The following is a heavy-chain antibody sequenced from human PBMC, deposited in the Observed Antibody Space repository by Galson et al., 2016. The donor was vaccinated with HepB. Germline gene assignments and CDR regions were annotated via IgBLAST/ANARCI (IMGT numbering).Heavy chain of an antibody. J-gene: IGHJ4*02. D-gene: IGHD3-22*01. CDR2: IYDSGST. CDR1: GGSISGGNYF. V-gene: IGHV4-31*03. CDR3: ARESLSGYYTTFFDF. Sequence: QVQLQESGPGLVKPSQTLSLTCTVSGGSISGGNYFWSWIRQHPGQGLEWIGYIYDSGSTYYNPSLQSRVTMSVDTSKNAFSLKLSCGTAEDTAVYYCARESLSGYYTTFFDFWGQGTLVTVSS.